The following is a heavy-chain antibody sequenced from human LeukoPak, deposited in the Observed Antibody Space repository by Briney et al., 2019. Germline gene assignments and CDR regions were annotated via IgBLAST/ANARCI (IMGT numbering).Heavy chain of an antibody. CDR2: IYYSGRT. V-gene: IGHV4-39*01. D-gene: IGHD5-18*01. CDR3: ARHVYSYGFYYYYYYMDV. CDR1: GGSLSSGTYY. Sequence: SETLSLTCTVSGGSLSSGTYYWGWIRQPPGKGLEWIGSIYYSGRTYYNPSLKSRVTISVDTSENQFSLKLSYVTAADPAVYYCARHVYSYGFYYYYYYMDVWGKGTTVTVSS. J-gene: IGHJ6*03.